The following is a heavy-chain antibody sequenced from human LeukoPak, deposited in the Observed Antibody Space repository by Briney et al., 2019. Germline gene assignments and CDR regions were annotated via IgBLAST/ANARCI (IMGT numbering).Heavy chain of an antibody. V-gene: IGHV3-53*05. J-gene: IGHJ4*02. CDR2: IYSGGST. CDR3: AKDALTYSGSYYFDY. D-gene: IGHD1-26*01. Sequence: GGSLRLSCAASGFTVSSNYMSWVRQAPGKGLEWVSVIYSGGSTYYADSVKGRFTISRDNSKNTLYLQMNSLRAEDTAVYYCAKDALTYSGSYYFDYWGQGTLVTVSS. CDR1: GFTVSSNY.